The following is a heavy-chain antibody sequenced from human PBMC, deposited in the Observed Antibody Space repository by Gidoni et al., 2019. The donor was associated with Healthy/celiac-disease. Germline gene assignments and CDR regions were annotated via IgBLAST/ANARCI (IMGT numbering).Heavy chain of an antibody. Sequence: IRGIVVGSGNTNYAQKFQERVTITRDMSTSTAYMERSSLRSEDTAVYYCAAERDDYVWGSNRGMDVWGQGTTVTVSS. CDR2: IVVGSGNT. CDR3: AAERDDYVWGSNRGMDV. J-gene: IGHJ6*02. V-gene: IGHV1-58*01. D-gene: IGHD3-16*01.